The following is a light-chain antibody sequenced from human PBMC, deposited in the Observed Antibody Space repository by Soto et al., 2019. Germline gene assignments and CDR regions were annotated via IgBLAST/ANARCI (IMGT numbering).Light chain of an antibody. CDR3: QQYDSFPWT. CDR1: QDISKW. J-gene: IGKJ1*01. Sequence: DIQMTQSPSTLSASVGDRVAITCRASQDISKWLAWYQQKPGKPPKLLIYDASGLDSGVSSRFSGSGYGTEFTLTISGLQPEDFATFYCQQYDSFPWTFGPGTNVDIK. CDR2: DAS. V-gene: IGKV1-5*01.